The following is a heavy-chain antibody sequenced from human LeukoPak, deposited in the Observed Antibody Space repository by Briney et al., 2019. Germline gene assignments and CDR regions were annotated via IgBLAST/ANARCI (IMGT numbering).Heavy chain of an antibody. D-gene: IGHD2-2*01. CDR1: GGSFSGYY. J-gene: IGHJ4*02. V-gene: IGHV4-34*01. Sequence: SETLSLTCAVYGGSFSGYYWSWIRQPPGKGLEWIGEINHSGSTNYNPSLKSRVTISVDTSKNQFSLKLSSVTAADTAVYYCARQQYQLFPRYYWGQGTLVTVSS. CDR3: ARQQYQLFPRYY. CDR2: INHSGST.